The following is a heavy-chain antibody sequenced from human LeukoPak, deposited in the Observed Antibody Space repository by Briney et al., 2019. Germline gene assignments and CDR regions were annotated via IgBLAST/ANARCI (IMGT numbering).Heavy chain of an antibody. CDR3: ARHSSSGWYYFDY. CDR1: GDSFSDYY. Sequence: AETLSLTCTVSGDSFSDYYWTWIRQPPGKGLEWIGYIYYSGSTNYNPSLKSRVTISVDTSKNQFSLKLSSVTAADTAVYYCARHSSSGWYYFDYWGQGTLVTVSS. J-gene: IGHJ4*02. D-gene: IGHD6-19*01. CDR2: IYYSGST. V-gene: IGHV4-59*08.